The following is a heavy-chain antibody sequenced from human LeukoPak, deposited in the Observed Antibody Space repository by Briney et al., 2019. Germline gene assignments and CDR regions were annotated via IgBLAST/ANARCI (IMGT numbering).Heavy chain of an antibody. CDR1: GFTFSIYS. CDR2: ISSSSSYI. J-gene: IGHJ3*02. V-gene: IGHV3-21*01. Sequence: KSGGSLRLSCAASGFTFSIYSMNWVRQAPGKGLEWVSSISSSSSYIYYADSVKGRFTISRDNAKNSLYLQMNSLRAEDTAVYYCARESSSWYGSGDAFDIWGQGTMVTVSS. D-gene: IGHD6-13*01. CDR3: ARESSSWYGSGDAFDI.